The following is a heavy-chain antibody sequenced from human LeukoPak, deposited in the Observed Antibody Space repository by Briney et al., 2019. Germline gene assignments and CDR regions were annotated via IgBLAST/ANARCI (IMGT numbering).Heavy chain of an antibody. J-gene: IGHJ4*02. Sequence: SETLSLTCAVYGGSFSGYYWSWIRQPPGKGLEWIGEINHSGSTNYNPSLKSRVTISVDTSKNQFSLKLSSVTAADTAVYYCARGSSSWHGTHYFDYWGQGTLVTVSS. V-gene: IGHV4-34*01. CDR2: INHSGST. CDR3: ARGSSSWHGTHYFDY. D-gene: IGHD6-13*01. CDR1: GGSFSGYY.